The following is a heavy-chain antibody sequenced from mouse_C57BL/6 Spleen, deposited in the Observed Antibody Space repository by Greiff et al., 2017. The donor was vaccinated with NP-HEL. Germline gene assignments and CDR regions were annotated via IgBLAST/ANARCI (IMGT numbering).Heavy chain of an antibody. CDR2: ISYSGST. V-gene: IGHV3-1*01. Sequence: DVQLQESGPGMVKPSQSLSLTCTVTGYSITSGYDWHWIRHFPGNKLEWMGYISYSGSTNYNPSLKSRISITHDTSKNHFFLKLNSVTTEDTATYYCARELGGGFAYWGQGTLVTVSA. CDR3: ARELGGGFAY. CDR1: GYSITSGYD. J-gene: IGHJ3*01.